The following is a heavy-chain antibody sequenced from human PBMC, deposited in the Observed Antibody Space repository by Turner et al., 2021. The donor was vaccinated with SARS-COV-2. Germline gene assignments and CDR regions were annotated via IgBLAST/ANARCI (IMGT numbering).Heavy chain of an antibody. CDR1: GGSSSGYY. D-gene: IGHD1-26*01. V-gene: IGHV4-34*01. J-gene: IGHJ6*02. CDR3: ARGIKGVLMSGSYYYYGMDV. CDR2: INHSGST. Sequence: QVQLQQWGAGLLQPSETLSSTCAAYGGSSSGYYWSLIRQPPGKGLEWSGEINHSGSTNYNPSLKSRVTISVDTSKKQFSLKLSSVTAADTAVYYCARGIKGVLMSGSYYYYGMDVWGQGTTVTVSS.